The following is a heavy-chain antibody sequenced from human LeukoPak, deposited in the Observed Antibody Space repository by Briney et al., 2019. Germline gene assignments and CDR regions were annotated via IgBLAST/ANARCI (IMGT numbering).Heavy chain of an antibody. CDR2: ITGGGGST. D-gene: IGHD5-12*01. Sequence: GGYLRLSCAASGFSFSSYAMSWVRQAPGKGLEWVSTITGGGGSTCYADSVKGRFTISRDNSKDTFYLQMNSLRVEDTAVYYCAKARIAATIYPKEVNFDYWGQGTLVTVSS. J-gene: IGHJ4*02. CDR1: GFSFSSYA. V-gene: IGHV3-23*01. CDR3: AKARIAATIYPKEVNFDY.